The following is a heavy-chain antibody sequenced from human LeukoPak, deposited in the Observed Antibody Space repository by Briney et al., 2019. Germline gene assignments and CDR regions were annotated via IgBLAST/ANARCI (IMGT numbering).Heavy chain of an antibody. D-gene: IGHD6-13*01. J-gene: IGHJ5*02. CDR2: ISSSSSTI. V-gene: IGHV3-48*02. Sequence: GGSLRLSCAASGFTVSSSYMSWVRQAPGKGLEWVSYISSSSSTIYYADSVKGRFTISRDNAKNSLYLQMNSLRDEDTAVYYCASQYSSSWYWFDPWGQGTRVTVSS. CDR3: ASQYSSSWYWFDP. CDR1: GFTVSSSY.